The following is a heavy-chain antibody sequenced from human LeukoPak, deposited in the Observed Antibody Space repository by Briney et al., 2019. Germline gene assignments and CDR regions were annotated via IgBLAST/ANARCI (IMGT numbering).Heavy chain of an antibody. J-gene: IGHJ6*03. CDR1: GFTFISYW. D-gene: IGHD3-3*01. CDR3: ARPIGDYYYYYMDV. V-gene: IGHV3-7*01. CDR2: IKQDGSAK. Sequence: GGSLRLSCAASGFTFISYWMSWVRQAPGKGLEGLADIKQDGSAKNYVDSVKGRFTLSRDNAKNSLYLQMNSLRAEDTAVYYCARPIGDYYYYYMDVWGKGTTVTVS.